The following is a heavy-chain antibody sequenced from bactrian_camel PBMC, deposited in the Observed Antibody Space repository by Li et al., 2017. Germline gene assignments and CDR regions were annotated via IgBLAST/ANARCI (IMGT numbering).Heavy chain of an antibody. V-gene: IGHV3-3*01. D-gene: IGHD6*01. CDR3: AAGHLIMCTAFAIPSFPD. CDR1: GRNYVKWC. J-gene: IGHJ4*01. CDR2: IYVGGGST. Sequence: QVQLVESGGDSVQAGGSLRLSCAASGRNYVKWCMGWFRQVPGKEREGVATIYVGGGSTYYGDSVKGRFTISQDKAKNTVYLQMNSLKPEDTAMYYCAAGHLIMCTAFAIPSFPDRGQGTQVTVS.